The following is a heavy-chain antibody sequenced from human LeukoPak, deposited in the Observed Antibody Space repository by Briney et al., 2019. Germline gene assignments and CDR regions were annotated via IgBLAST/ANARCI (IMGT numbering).Heavy chain of an antibody. CDR2: IYYSGST. V-gene: IGHV4-39*01. J-gene: IGHJ4*02. Sequence: KPSETLSLTCTVSGGSISSSSYYWGWIRQPPGKGLEWIGSIYYSGSTYYNPSLKSRVTISVDTSKNQFSLKLSSVTAADTAVYYCARTLRYFDWLPAGETDYWGQGTLVTVSS. D-gene: IGHD3-9*01. CDR1: GGSISSSSYY. CDR3: ARTLRYFDWLPAGETDY.